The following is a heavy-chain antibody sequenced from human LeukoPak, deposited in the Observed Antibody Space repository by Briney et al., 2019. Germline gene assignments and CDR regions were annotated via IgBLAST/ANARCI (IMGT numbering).Heavy chain of an antibody. CDR3: ARGIAVTGLVDY. D-gene: IGHD6-19*01. J-gene: IGHJ4*02. Sequence: GGSLRLSCAASGFTFSSHSMNWVRQTPGKGLEWVSSVSSSSTYIYYADSVKGRFTISRDNAKNSLYLQMNSLRAEDTAVYYCARGIAVTGLVDYWGQGTLVTVSS. V-gene: IGHV3-21*01. CDR1: GFTFSSHS. CDR2: VSSSSTYI.